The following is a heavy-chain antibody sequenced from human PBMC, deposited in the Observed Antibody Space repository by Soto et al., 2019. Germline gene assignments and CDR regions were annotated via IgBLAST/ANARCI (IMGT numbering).Heavy chain of an antibody. J-gene: IGHJ4*02. CDR2: ISGSGGST. CDR3: AKDLRYFDY. V-gene: IGHV3-23*01. Sequence: GGALRLSCAAPGFPFSIYAMSWVRQAPGKGLEWVSAISGSGGSTYYADSVKGRFTISRDNSKNTLYLQMNSLRAEDTAVYYCAKDLRYFDYWGQGTLVTVSS. D-gene: IGHD3-9*01. CDR1: GFPFSIYA.